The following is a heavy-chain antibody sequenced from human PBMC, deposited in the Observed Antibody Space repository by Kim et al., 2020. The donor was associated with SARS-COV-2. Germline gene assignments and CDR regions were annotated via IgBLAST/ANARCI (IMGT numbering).Heavy chain of an antibody. CDR1: GFTFSSYA. J-gene: IGHJ4*02. Sequence: GGSLRLSCAASGFTFSSYAMHWVRQAPGKGLEWVAVISYDGSNKYYADSVKGRFTISRDNSKNTLYLQMNSLRAEDTAVYYCARGIPFEQWLATRGGGYCGQETLVTVSS. V-gene: IGHV3-30*04. D-gene: IGHD6-19*01. CDR2: ISYDGSNK. CDR3: ARGIPFEQWLATRGGGY.